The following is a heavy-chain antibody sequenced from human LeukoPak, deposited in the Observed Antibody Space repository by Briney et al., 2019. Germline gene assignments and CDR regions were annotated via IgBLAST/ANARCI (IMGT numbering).Heavy chain of an antibody. CDR1: GFTFRDYG. CDR3: AKDLVRDVWFGGS. J-gene: IGHJ5*02. V-gene: IGHV3-30*02. Sequence: PGGSLRLSCAASGFTFRDYGMHWVRQAPGEGLEWVAFIRYEGTEKYYADSVKGRFTVSRDNAENTLYLEMTRLRPEDTAVYYCAKDLVRDVWFGGSWGQGTLVTVSS. CDR2: IRYEGTEK. D-gene: IGHD3-10*01.